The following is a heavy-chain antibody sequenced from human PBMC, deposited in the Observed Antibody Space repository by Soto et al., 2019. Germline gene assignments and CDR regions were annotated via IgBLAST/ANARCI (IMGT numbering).Heavy chain of an antibody. CDR2: IYHSGST. CDR3: ARGGSYLGIYYYYGMDV. CDR1: GGSISSGGYS. J-gene: IGHJ6*02. V-gene: IGHV4-30-2*01. Sequence: SETLSLTCAVSGGSISSGGYSWSWIRQPPGKGLEWIGYIYHSGSTYYNPSLKSRVTISVDRSKNQFSLKLSSVTAADTAVYYCARGGSYLGIYYYYGMDVWGQGTTVPVSS. D-gene: IGHD1-26*01.